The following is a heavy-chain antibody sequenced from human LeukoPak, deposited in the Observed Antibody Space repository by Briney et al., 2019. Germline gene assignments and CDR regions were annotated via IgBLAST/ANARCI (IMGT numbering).Heavy chain of an antibody. Sequence: GGSLRLSRAASGFIFSSYGVYWVRQAPGKGPEWLSFIRYDGSSKYYADSVKGRFTISRDNSNNTLYLQMSSLRVEDTAVYYCVKERGYRSSWRLEYWGQGTLVTVSS. D-gene: IGHD6-13*01. J-gene: IGHJ4*02. CDR1: GFIFSSYG. V-gene: IGHV3-30*02. CDR2: IRYDGSSK. CDR3: VKERGYRSSWRLEY.